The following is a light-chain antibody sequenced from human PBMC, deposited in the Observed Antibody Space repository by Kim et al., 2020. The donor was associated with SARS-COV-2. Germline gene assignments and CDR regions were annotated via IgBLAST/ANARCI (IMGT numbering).Light chain of an antibody. J-gene: IGKJ2*03. CDR3: MQDIQTPQS. CDR1: QSLLHSNGYNY. V-gene: IGKV2-28*01. CDR2: LGS. Sequence: DIVMTQSPLSLPVTPGEPASISCRSSQSLLHSNGYNYLDWYLQKPGQSPQLLIYLGSNRASGVPDRCSGSGAGTDFTLKISRVEDEDVGVYYCMQDIQTPQSFGQGTKLEIK.